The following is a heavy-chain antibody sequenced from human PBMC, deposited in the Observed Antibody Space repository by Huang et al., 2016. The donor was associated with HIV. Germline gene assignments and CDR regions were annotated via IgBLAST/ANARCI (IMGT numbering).Heavy chain of an antibody. Sequence: DVQLVQSGGGLVRPGGSLRLSCAASGFTFRSYSITWVRQAPGKWLVWVANIDQDGVEKYDVDSVEGRFTISRDNAKNSLSLQMNSLRAEDTAVYYCARMSADIGSDAFHVWGQGTMVAVSS. J-gene: IGHJ3*01. CDR1: GFTFRSYS. V-gene: IGHV3-7*01. CDR2: IDQDGVEK. D-gene: IGHD5-12*01. CDR3: ARMSADIGSDAFHV.